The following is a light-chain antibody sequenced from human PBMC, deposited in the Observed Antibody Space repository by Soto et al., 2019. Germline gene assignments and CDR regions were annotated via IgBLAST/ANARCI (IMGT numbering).Light chain of an antibody. CDR2: DAS. J-gene: IGKJ2*01. CDR3: QQRSNWPYT. Sequence: EIVLTQSPATLSLSPGERATLSCRASQSVSSYLAWYQQKPGQAPRILIYDASNRATGIPARFSGSGSATEFTLTISSLEPEDFAVYYCQQRSNWPYTFGQGTQLQVK. V-gene: IGKV3-11*01. CDR1: QSVSSY.